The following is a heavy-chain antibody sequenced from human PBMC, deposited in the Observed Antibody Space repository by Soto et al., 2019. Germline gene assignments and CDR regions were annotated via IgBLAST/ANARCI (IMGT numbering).Heavy chain of an antibody. J-gene: IGHJ4*03. CDR1: G. CDR3: ETDGYIITRNTALDY. D-gene: IGHD3-16*01. V-gene: IGHV3-33*01. CDR2: IRYDGGNK. Sequence: GRRRVLKKPGKGLEWVAVIRYDGGNKYYADSVKGRFTISRDNSKNTLYLQMNSLRAEDTAVYYCETDGYIITRNTALDYLVNGTLVTVSS.